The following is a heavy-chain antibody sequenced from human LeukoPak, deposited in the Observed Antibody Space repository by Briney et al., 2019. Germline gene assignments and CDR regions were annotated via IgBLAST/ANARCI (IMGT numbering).Heavy chain of an antibody. CDR3: AGNYYGSGSYYSEDRY. Sequence: PSETLSLTCTVSGGSISSYYWSWLRQPPGKGLEYIGYTHYSGSTNYNPSLKSRVTISVDTSKNQFSLKLSSVTAADTAVYYCAGNYYGSGSYYSEDRYWGQGTLVTVSS. CDR1: GGSISSYY. V-gene: IGHV4-59*08. CDR2: THYSGST. D-gene: IGHD3-10*01. J-gene: IGHJ4*02.